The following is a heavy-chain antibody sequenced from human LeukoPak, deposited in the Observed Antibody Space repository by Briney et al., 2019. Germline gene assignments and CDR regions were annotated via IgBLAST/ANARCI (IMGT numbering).Heavy chain of an antibody. Sequence: GESLKISCKRSGYSFSNYWIGWVRQMPGKGLEWMGIIYPGDSESRYSPSFQGQVIISADKSIRTAYLQWSSLKASDTAIYYCAKHIGTGYYLHYAFDIWGQGTMVTVSS. J-gene: IGHJ3*02. V-gene: IGHV5-51*01. D-gene: IGHD3/OR15-3a*01. CDR1: GYSFSNYW. CDR2: IYPGDSES. CDR3: AKHIGTGYYLHYAFDI.